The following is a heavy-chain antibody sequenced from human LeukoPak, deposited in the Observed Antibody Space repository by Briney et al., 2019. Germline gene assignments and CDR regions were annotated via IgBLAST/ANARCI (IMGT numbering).Heavy chain of an antibody. CDR1: GFTFSSYE. Sequence: GGSLRLSCAASGFTFSSYEMNWVRQAPGKGLEWVSYISSSGSTIYYADPVKGRFTISRDNAKNSLYLQMNSLRAEDTAVYYCARDGYYGSGSYYRRCPFDYWGQGTLVTVSS. D-gene: IGHD3-10*01. CDR3: ARDGYYGSGSYYRRCPFDY. V-gene: IGHV3-48*03. CDR2: ISSSGSTI. J-gene: IGHJ4*02.